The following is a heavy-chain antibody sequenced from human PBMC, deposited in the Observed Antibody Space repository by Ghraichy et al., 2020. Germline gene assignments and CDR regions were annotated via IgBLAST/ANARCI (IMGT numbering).Heavy chain of an antibody. CDR2: IWYDGSNK. CDR1: GFTFSSYG. V-gene: IGHV3-33*08. Sequence: GGSLRLSCAASGFTFSSYGMHWVRQAPGKGLEWVAVIWYDGSNKYYADSVKGRFTISRDNSKNTLYLQMNSLRAEDTAVYYCARAVGSSSYFYYYGMDVWGQGTTVTVSS. CDR3: ARAVGSSSYFYYYGMDV. D-gene: IGHD6-6*01. J-gene: IGHJ6*02.